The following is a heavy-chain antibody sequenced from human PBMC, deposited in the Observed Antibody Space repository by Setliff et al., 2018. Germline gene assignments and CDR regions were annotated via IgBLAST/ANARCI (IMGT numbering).Heavy chain of an antibody. CDR1: GDSISNYY. D-gene: IGHD3-10*01. CDR3: AASRAYTGAVEEWFLPRTFDF. J-gene: IGHJ4*02. V-gene: IGHV4-4*07. Sequence: SETLSLTCTVSGDSISNYYWNWIRQPAGKGLEWIGRIYVTESTKYNPSLKSRVTLSIDTSKNQFSLKLSSVTAADAALYYCAASRAYTGAVEEWFLPRTFDFWGQGSPVTVS. CDR2: IYVTEST.